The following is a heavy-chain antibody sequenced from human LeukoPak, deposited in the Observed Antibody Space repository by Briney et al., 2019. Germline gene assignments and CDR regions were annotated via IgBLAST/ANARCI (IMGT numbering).Heavy chain of an antibody. Sequence: GGSLRLSCAASGFTFSSHGMHWVRQAPGKGLEWVAVISYDGSNKCYADSVKGRFTISRDNSKNTLYLQMNSLRAEDTALYYCAKDYCSSTTCYYNYWGQGTLVTVSS. J-gene: IGHJ4*02. CDR1: GFTFSSHG. CDR3: AKDYCSSTTCYYNY. CDR2: ISYDGSNK. V-gene: IGHV3-30*18. D-gene: IGHD2-2*01.